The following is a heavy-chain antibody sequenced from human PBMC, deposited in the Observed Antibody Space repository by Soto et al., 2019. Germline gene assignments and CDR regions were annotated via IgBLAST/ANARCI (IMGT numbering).Heavy chain of an antibody. CDR1: GFTLNYYW. CDR2: INSAGSDI. CDR3: ARELAYCSGGNCYMEGAFDI. J-gene: IGHJ3*02. D-gene: IGHD2-15*01. Sequence: GGSLRLSCEASGFTLNYYWMHWVRQAPGQGLVWVSRINSAGSDISYADSVKGRFTVSRDNARNTLYLQMNSVRAEDTAVYYCARELAYCSGGNCYMEGAFDIWGQGTMVTVSS. V-gene: IGHV3-74*01.